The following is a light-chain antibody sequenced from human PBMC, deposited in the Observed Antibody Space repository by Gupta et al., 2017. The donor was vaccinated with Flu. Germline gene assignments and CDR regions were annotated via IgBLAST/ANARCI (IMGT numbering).Light chain of an antibody. CDR3: QQYNNWPPFT. V-gene: IGKV3-15*01. J-gene: IGKJ3*01. Sequence: EIVMTQSPATLSVSPGERATLSCRASQSVSSNLAWYQQKPGQAPRLLIYGASTRATGIPARFSGSGYGTEFTLTISIRQSEDFAVYYCQQYNNWPPFTFRHGTNVDI. CDR1: QSVSSN. CDR2: GAS.